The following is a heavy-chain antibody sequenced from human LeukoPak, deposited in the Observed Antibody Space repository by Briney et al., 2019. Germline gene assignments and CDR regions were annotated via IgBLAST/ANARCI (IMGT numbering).Heavy chain of an antibody. D-gene: IGHD3-22*01. CDR1: GVSFSSGDYT. V-gene: IGHV4-30-2*01. J-gene: IGHJ4*02. Sequence: KPSETLSLTCAVSGVSFSSGDYTWHWIRQPPGKGLEWIVYIYPSGNTNYNPSLKSRITISVDRSKSQFSLQLTSVTAADTAVYYCARRDLYDSSGYYFDYWGQGTLVTVSS. CDR2: IYPSGNT. CDR3: ARRDLYDSSGYYFDY.